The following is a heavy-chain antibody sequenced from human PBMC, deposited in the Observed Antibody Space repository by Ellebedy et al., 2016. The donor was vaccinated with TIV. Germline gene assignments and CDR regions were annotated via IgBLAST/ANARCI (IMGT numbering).Heavy chain of an antibody. V-gene: IGHV4-59*08. Sequence: SETLSLTCTVSGDSISSYYWSWIRQPPGKGLEWIGYISDSGSTKNNPSLRSRITMSVDTSKNQSSLKLTSVTAADTAVYFCARPRQQWNDAFDIWGQGTMVIVSS. D-gene: IGHD4-11*01. CDR1: GDSISSYY. CDR2: ISDSGST. CDR3: ARPRQQWNDAFDI. J-gene: IGHJ3*02.